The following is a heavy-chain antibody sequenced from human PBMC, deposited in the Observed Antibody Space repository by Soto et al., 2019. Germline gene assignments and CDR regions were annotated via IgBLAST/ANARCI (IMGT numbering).Heavy chain of an antibody. CDR3: ARHYIKSIAARPFDY. CDR1: GGSISSSSYY. Sequence: QLQLQESGPGLVKPSETLSLTCTVSGGSISSSSYYWGWIRQPPGKGLEWIGSIYYSGSTYYNPSLKRRVTIPVDTSKNQFSLKLSSVTAADTAVYYCARHYIKSIAARPFDYWGQGTLVTVSS. J-gene: IGHJ4*02. V-gene: IGHV4-39*01. D-gene: IGHD6-6*01. CDR2: IYYSGST.